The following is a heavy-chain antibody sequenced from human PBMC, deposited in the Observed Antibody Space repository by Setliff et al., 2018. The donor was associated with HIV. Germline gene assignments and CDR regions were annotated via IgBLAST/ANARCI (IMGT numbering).Heavy chain of an antibody. CDR2: IYYSGST. Sequence: SETLSLTCTVSGGSISRYYWSWIRQPPGKGLEWIGYIYYSGSTNYNPSLKSRVTISVDTSKNQFSLKLTSVTAVDTAVYYCARGPSLQTTLFDYWGQGTLVTVSS. J-gene: IGHJ4*02. CDR1: GGSISRYY. V-gene: IGHV4-59*01. CDR3: ARGPSLQTTLFDY.